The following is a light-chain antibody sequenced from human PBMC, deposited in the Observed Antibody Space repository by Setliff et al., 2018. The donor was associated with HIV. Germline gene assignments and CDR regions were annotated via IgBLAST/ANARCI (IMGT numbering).Light chain of an antibody. J-gene: IGLJ1*01. CDR3: SSYTSSSTFV. CDR1: SSDVGGYNY. V-gene: IGLV2-14*03. CDR2: DVS. Sequence: QSALAQPASVSWSPGQSITISCTGTSSDVGGYNYVSWYQHHPGKAPKLMIYDVSKRPSGVSNRFSGSKSGNTASLTISGLQAEDEADYYCSSYTSSSTFVFGTGTKVTVL.